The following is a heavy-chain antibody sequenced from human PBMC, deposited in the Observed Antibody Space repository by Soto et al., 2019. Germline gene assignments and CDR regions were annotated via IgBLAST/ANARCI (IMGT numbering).Heavy chain of an antibody. D-gene: IGHD5-18*01. CDR1: GYSFTSYW. V-gene: IGHV5-51*01. CDR2: IYPGDSDT. J-gene: IGHJ4*02. CDR3: QRTLGYSYGYCEY. Sequence: GESLKISCKGSGYSFTSYWIGWVRQMPGKGLEWMGIIYPGDSDTRYSPSFQGQVTISADKAISTAYLQWSSLKASDTAMYYCQRTLGYSYGYCEYRGQGTLVTASS.